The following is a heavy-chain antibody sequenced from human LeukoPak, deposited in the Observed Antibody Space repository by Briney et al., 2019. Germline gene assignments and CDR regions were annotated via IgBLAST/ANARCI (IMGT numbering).Heavy chain of an antibody. CDR3: AKASRQGAVASPLDY. CDR1: GFTFSSYW. V-gene: IGHV3-74*01. D-gene: IGHD6-19*01. Sequence: GGSLRLSCAASGFTFSSYWMHWVRQDPGKGLVWVSRLNGDGTSTNYADSVKGRFTISRDNSKDTAFLQMNSLRAEDTAVYYCAKASRQGAVASPLDYWGQGTLVTVSS. CDR2: LNGDGTST. J-gene: IGHJ4*02.